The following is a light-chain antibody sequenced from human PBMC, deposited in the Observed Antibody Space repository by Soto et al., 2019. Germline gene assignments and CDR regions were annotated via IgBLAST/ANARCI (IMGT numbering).Light chain of an antibody. CDR2: GAS. J-gene: IGKJ1*01. Sequence: ELGVTQSPATLSVSPGARATLSCRASQSVSSNLAWYQQKPGQAHRLLIYGASTRATGIPARFSAIVSGTDLTINFGRLEPEDGEVYDGQQYDNSAWTFGPGTKVEIK. CDR3: QQYDNSAWT. CDR1: QSVSSN. V-gene: IGKV3-15*01.